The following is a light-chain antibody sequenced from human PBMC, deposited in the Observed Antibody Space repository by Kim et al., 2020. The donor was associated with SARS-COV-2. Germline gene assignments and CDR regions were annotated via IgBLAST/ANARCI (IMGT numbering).Light chain of an antibody. Sequence: EIVMTQSPVTLSVSPGERATLSCRASQSVSSKLAWYQQKPGQAPRLLIYDASTRATGVPGRFSGSGSGTEFTLTISGLQSEDFAVYYCQQYNKWPWTFGQGTKVDIK. CDR1: QSVSSK. CDR3: QQYNKWPWT. CDR2: DAS. V-gene: IGKV3-15*01. J-gene: IGKJ1*01.